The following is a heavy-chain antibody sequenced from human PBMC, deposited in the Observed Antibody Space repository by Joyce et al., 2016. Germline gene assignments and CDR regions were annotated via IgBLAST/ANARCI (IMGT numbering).Heavy chain of an antibody. CDR2: RLFDGTKR. Sequence: QVQLVESGGGVVQPGRSLSLSCGASGFPFRSSALHWVRPAQGKGLEWVAGRLFDGTKRYYPESAKCRFTISRDNSRSTLYLQLNSLRAEYTAVYYCARDLGWHCSAGSCFSGTFDIWGQGTMVTGSS. CDR1: GFPFRSSA. J-gene: IGHJ3*02. CDR3: ARDLGWHCSAGSCFSGTFDI. D-gene: IGHD2-15*01. V-gene: IGHV3-30*04.